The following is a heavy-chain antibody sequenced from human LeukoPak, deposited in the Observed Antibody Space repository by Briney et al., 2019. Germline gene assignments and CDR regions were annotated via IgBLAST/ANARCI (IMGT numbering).Heavy chain of an antibody. D-gene: IGHD6-19*01. CDR2: IGTAGDT. CDR1: GFTFSSYD. V-gene: IGHV3-13*01. Sequence: GGSLRLSCAASGFTFSSYDMHWVRQATGKGLEWVSAIGTAGDTYYPGSVKARFTISRENAKNSLYLQMTSLRAGDTAVYYCARAGSGWYDFDYWGQGTLVTVSS. J-gene: IGHJ4*02. CDR3: ARAGSGWYDFDY.